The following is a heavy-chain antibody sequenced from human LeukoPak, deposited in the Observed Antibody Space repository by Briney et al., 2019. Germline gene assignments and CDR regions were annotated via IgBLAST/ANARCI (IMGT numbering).Heavy chain of an antibody. CDR3: ARRAPNHYYYYNYMDV. CDR1: GGSISSSSYY. V-gene: IGHV4-39*01. Sequence: SETLSLTCTVSGGSISSSSYYWGWIRQPPGNGLEWIGSIYYSGSTYYNPSLKSRVTISVDTSKNQFSLKLSSVTAADTAVYYCARRAPNHYYYYNYMDVWGKGTTVIISS. J-gene: IGHJ6*03. CDR2: IYYSGST.